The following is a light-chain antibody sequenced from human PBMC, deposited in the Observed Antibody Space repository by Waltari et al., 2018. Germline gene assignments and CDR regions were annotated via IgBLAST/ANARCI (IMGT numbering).Light chain of an antibody. CDR3: QQYGSSLFT. CDR1: QSVSSSY. CDR2: GAS. J-gene: IGKJ3*01. Sequence: EIVLTQSPGTLSLSPGERATLSCRASQSVSSSYFAWYPQKPGQAPRLLIYGASSRATGIPDRFSGSGSGTDFTLTISRLEPEDFAVYYCQQYGSSLFTFGPGTKVDIK. V-gene: IGKV3-20*01.